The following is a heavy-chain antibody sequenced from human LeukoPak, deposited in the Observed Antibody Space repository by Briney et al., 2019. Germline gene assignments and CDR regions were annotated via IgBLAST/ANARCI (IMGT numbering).Heavy chain of an antibody. CDR2: ISSSSSTI. Sequence: GGSLRLSCAASGFTFSSYSMNWVRQAPGKGLEWVSFISSSSSTIYYADSVNGRFTLSRDNAKNSLYLQMNTLRAEDTAVYYCASDRGGSYSAIDYWGQGTLVTVSS. V-gene: IGHV3-48*04. D-gene: IGHD1-26*01. CDR1: GFTFSSYS. J-gene: IGHJ4*02. CDR3: ASDRGGSYSAIDY.